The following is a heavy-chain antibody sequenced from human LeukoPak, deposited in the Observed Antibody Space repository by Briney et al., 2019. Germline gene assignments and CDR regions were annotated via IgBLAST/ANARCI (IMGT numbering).Heavy chain of an antibody. J-gene: IGHJ6*03. CDR3: AKDRGSSSYYYYYYYMDV. V-gene: IGHV3-30*02. CDR1: GFTFSSYG. CDR2: IRYDGSNK. D-gene: IGHD6-6*01. Sequence: GGSLRLSCAASGFTFSSYGMHWVRQAPGKGLEGVAFIRYDGSNKYYADSVKGRFTISRDNSKNTLYLQMNSLRAEDTAVYYCAKDRGSSSYYYYYYYMDVWGKGTTVTVSS.